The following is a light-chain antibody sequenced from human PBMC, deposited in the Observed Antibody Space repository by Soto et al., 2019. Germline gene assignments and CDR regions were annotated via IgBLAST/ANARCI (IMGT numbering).Light chain of an antibody. CDR2: DVN. V-gene: IGLV2-14*03. CDR1: SSDIGAYNF. CDR3: TSWTTSTTMI. Sequence: QSALTQPASVSGSPGQSITISCTGTSSDIGAYNFGSWYQQHPGKAPKLMLYDVNIRPSGVSNRFSGSKSGNTASLTISGLPAEDKADYYCTSWTTSTTMIFGRGTKLTVL. J-gene: IGLJ2*01.